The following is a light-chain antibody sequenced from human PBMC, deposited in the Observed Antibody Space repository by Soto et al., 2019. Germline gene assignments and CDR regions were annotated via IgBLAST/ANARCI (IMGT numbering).Light chain of an antibody. CDR3: QQRSNWPPLT. V-gene: IGKV3-11*01. CDR2: DAS. CDR1: QSVSSY. Sequence: EIVLTQSPATLSLSPGERANLSCRASQSVSSYLAWYQQKPGQAPRLLIYDASNRATGIPARFSGSGSGTDCTLTISSLEPEDFAVYYCQQRSNWPPLTFGGGTKVEIK. J-gene: IGKJ4*01.